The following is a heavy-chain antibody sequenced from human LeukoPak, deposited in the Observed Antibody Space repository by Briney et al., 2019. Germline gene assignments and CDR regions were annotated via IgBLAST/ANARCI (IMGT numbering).Heavy chain of an antibody. CDR3: ARHRSGGSQDDAFDI. Sequence: GGSLRLSCAASEFTFSTYWTTWVRQAPGKGLEWVADIKQDGSEKYYVDSVKGRFTISRQNAKKSLFLQMNSLRAEDTAVYYCARHRSGGSQDDAFDIWGQGTLVTVSS. CDR1: EFTFSTYW. CDR2: IKQDGSEK. D-gene: IGHD2-15*01. J-gene: IGHJ3*02. V-gene: IGHV3-7*01.